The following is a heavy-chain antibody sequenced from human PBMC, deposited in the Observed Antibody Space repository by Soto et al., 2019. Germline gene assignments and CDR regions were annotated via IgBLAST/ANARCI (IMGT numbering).Heavy chain of an antibody. D-gene: IGHD2-2*01. CDR2: IYPGDSDT. J-gene: IGHJ6*02. CDR3: ARHYCSSTSCYPVYYYYYGMDV. V-gene: IGHV5-51*01. CDR1: GYSFTSYW. Sequence: PGESLKISCKGSGYSFTSYWIGWVRQMPGKGLEWMGIIYPGDSDTRYSPSFQGQVTISADKSISTAYLQWSSLKASDTAMYYCARHYCSSTSCYPVYYYYYGMDVWCQGTTVTVSS.